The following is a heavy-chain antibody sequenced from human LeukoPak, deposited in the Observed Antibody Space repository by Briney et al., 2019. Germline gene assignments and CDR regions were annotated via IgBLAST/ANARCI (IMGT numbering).Heavy chain of an antibody. V-gene: IGHV3-23*01. J-gene: IGHJ4*02. D-gene: IGHD3-22*01. CDR2: ISGSGGGT. CDR1: GFTFSSYA. Sequence: GGSLRLSCAASGFTFSSYAMSWVRQAPGKGLEWVSAISGSGGGTYYADSVKGRFTISRDNSKNTLYLQMNSLRAEDTAVYYCAKDHPPTYYYDSSGYYGLSYYFDYWGQGTLVTVSS. CDR3: AKDHPPTYYYDSSGYYGLSYYFDY.